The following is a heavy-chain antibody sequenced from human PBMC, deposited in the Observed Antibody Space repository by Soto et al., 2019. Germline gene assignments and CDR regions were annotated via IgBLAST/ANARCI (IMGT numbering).Heavy chain of an antibody. D-gene: IGHD1-20*01. V-gene: IGHV4-59*13. Sequence: PSETLSLTCTVSGGSISSYYWSWIRQPPGKGLEWIGYIYYSGSTNYNPSLKSRVTISVDTSKNQFSLKLSSVTAADTAVYYCARDIYNWKSGAPYYYGMDVWGQGTTVTVSS. CDR3: ARDIYNWKSGAPYYYGMDV. CDR2: IYYSGST. CDR1: GGSISSYY. J-gene: IGHJ6*02.